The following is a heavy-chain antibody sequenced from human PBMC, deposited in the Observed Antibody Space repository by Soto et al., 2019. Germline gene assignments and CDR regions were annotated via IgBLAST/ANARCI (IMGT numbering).Heavy chain of an antibody. J-gene: IGHJ4*02. D-gene: IGHD2-8*02. CDR1: GDSISHYY. CDR3: ARDKITGLFDY. V-gene: IGHV4-59*12. Sequence: PSETLSLTCTASGDSISHYYWNWIRQPPGKGLEWIGNIHDTENTNYNPSLMRRVTISLDASNNQCSLKLTSVTAADTAVYYCARDKITGLFDYWGQGTLVTVSS. CDR2: IHDTENT.